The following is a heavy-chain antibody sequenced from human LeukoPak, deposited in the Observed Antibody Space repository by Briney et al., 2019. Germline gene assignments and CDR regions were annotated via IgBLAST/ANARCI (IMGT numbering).Heavy chain of an antibody. D-gene: IGHD3-16*02. CDR3: AKVRLGELSIIDY. Sequence: PGGSLRLSCAASGFTFSSYAMSWVRRAPGKGLEWVSGISGSGGSTNYADSVKGRFTISRDNSKNTLYLQMNSLRAEDTAVYYCAKVRLGELSIIDYWGQGTLVTVSS. CDR2: ISGSGGST. J-gene: IGHJ4*02. CDR1: GFTFSSYA. V-gene: IGHV3-23*01.